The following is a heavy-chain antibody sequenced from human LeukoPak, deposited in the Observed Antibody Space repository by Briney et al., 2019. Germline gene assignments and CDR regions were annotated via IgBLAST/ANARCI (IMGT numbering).Heavy chain of an antibody. CDR3: AKFPGYCSGGSCYIYFDY. D-gene: IGHD2-15*01. V-gene: IGHV3-23*01. CDR1: GFTFSNVW. CDR2: ISGSGGST. J-gene: IGHJ4*02. Sequence: GGSLRLSCAASGFTFSNVWMSWVRQVPGKGLEWVSAISGSGGSTYYADSVKGRFTISRDNSKNTLYLQMNSLRAEDTAVYYCAKFPGYCSGGSCYIYFDYWGQGTLVTVSS.